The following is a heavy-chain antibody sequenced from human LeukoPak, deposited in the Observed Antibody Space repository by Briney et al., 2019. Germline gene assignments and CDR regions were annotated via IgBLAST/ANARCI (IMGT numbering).Heavy chain of an antibody. J-gene: IGHJ4*02. Sequence: GGSLRLSCAASGFTFGSYAMYWIRQAPGKGLEWVSGIFGSGGSAHYADSVKGRFTISRDNSKNTVYLQMDSLRAEDTATYYCAKTTTGYSSGRYPAWPIDYWGQGTLVTVSS. V-gene: IGHV3-23*01. CDR2: IFGSGGSA. CDR1: GFTFGSYA. D-gene: IGHD2-15*01. CDR3: AKTTTGYSSGRYPAWPIDY.